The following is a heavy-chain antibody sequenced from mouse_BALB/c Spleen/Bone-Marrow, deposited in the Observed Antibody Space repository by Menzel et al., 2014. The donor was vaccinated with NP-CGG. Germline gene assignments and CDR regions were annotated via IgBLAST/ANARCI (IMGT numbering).Heavy chain of an antibody. CDR3: ARYLHYYGSSYGYFDV. D-gene: IGHD1-1*01. V-gene: IGHV1S130*01. J-gene: IGHJ1*01. CDR2: IHPNSGNT. CDR1: GYTFTSSW. Sequence: QVQLQQSGSVLVRPGASVKLSCKASGYTFTSSWMHWAKQRPGQGLEWIGEIHPNSGNTNYNEKFKSKATLTVDKSSSTAYMQLSSLTSEDSAVYYCARYLHYYGSSYGYFDVWGAGTTVTVSS.